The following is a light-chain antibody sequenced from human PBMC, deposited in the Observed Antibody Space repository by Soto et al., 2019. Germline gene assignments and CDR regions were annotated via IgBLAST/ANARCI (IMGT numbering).Light chain of an antibody. Sequence: QAVVTQEPSLTVSPGGTVTLTCGSSPGAVTSGHYPYWFQQKSGQAPRALIYDTSNKHSWTPARFSGSLLGGKAALTLSGAQPEDEDEYYCLLSFSGTHVVFGGGTKLTVL. J-gene: IGLJ2*01. V-gene: IGLV7-46*01. CDR2: DTS. CDR3: LLSFSGTHVV. CDR1: PGAVTSGHY.